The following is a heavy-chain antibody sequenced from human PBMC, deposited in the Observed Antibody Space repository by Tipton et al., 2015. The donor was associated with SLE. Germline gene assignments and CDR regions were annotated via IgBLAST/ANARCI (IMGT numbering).Heavy chain of an antibody. CDR2: IYYTGGT. Sequence: TLSLTCTVSGESVTRSPYYWGWLRQPPGKALEWIGNIYYTGGTYYNPSLKSRVTLSVDTSKNQFSLKVNSVTAADTALYYCARLHQDYFDTWGRGTLVTVSS. CDR3: ARLHQDYFDT. V-gene: IGHV4-39*07. CDR1: GESVTRSPYY. J-gene: IGHJ4*02.